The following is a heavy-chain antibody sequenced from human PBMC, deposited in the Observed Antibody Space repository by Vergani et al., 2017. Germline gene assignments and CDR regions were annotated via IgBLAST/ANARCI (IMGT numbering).Heavy chain of an antibody. Sequence: EVQLVESGGGLVQPGGSLRLSCAASGFTFSSYWMSWVRQAPGKGLEWVANIKQDGSEKYYVDSVKGRFTISRDNAKNSLYLQMNSLRAEDTAVYYCARQGALSSFGVVINYYGMDVWGQGTTVTVSS. CDR3: ARQGALSSFGVVINYYGMDV. CDR2: IKQDGSEK. CDR1: GFTFSSYW. V-gene: IGHV3-7*03. D-gene: IGHD3-3*01. J-gene: IGHJ6*02.